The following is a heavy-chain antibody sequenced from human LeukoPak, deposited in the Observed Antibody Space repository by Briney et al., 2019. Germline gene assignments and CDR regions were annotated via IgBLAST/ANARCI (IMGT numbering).Heavy chain of an antibody. V-gene: IGHV1-18*01. Sequence: ASVKVSCKASGYTFTSYGISWVRQAPGQGLEWMGWISAYNGNTNYAQKVQGRVTMTTDTSTSTAYMELSRLRSDDTAVYYCARDYFSPGWFDPWGQGTLVTVSS. CDR3: ARDYFSPGWFDP. D-gene: IGHD2/OR15-2a*01. CDR2: ISAYNGNT. J-gene: IGHJ5*02. CDR1: GYTFTSYG.